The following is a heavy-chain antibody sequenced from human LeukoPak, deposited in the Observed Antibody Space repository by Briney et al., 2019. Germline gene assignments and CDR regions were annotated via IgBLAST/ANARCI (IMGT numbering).Heavy chain of an antibody. V-gene: IGHV3-7*01. CDR2: IKQDGSEK. J-gene: IGHJ6*03. CDR3: ARDCSSSSGWTYYYYYYMDV. D-gene: IGHD6-6*01. Sequence: PGGSLRLSCAASGFTFSSHWTSWVRQAPGKGLEWVANIKQDGSEKYYVDSVKGRVTISRDNAKNSLYLQMNSLRAEDTAVYYCARDCSSSSGWTYYYYYYMDVWGKGTTVTVSS. CDR1: GFTFSSHW.